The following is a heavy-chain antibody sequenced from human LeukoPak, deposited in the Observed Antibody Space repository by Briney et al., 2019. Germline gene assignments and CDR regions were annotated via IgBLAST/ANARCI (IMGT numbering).Heavy chain of an antibody. J-gene: IGHJ4*02. Sequence: SETLSLTCTVSGGSISTHYWSWIRQPPGKGLEWIGYIYYTGSTNYNPSLKSRVTMAIDTSKNQFSLELTFVSAADTAVYYFARAQYASGGFFDYWGQGTLATVSS. V-gene: IGHV4-59*11. CDR3: ARAQYASGGFFDY. CDR1: GGSISTHY. D-gene: IGHD3-10*01. CDR2: IYYTGST.